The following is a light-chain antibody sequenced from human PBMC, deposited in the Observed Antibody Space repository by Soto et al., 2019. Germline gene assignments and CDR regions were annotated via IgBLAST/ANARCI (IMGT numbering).Light chain of an antibody. V-gene: IGKV3-11*01. J-gene: IGKJ4*01. Sequence: EIVLTQSPATLSLSPGERTTLSCRASQSVSSYLAWYQQKPGQAPRLLTYDASNSATGIPARFSGSGSGTDFTLTISSLEPEDFAVYYCQQRSNWPLTFGGGTNVEIK. CDR1: QSVSSY. CDR2: DAS. CDR3: QQRSNWPLT.